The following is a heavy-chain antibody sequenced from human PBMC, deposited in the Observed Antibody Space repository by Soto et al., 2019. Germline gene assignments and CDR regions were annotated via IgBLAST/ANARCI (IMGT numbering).Heavy chain of an antibody. D-gene: IGHD1-26*01. CDR1: GFTFSSYA. CDR3: AREESPTLGSSSSYYYYGMDV. Sequence: QVQLVESGGGVVQPGRSLRLSCAASGFTFSSYAMHWVRQAPGKGLEWVAVISYDGSNKYYADSVKGRFTISRDNSKNTLYLQMNSLRAEDTAVYYCAREESPTLGSSSSYYYYGMDVWGQGTTVTASS. J-gene: IGHJ6*02. CDR2: ISYDGSNK. V-gene: IGHV3-30-3*01.